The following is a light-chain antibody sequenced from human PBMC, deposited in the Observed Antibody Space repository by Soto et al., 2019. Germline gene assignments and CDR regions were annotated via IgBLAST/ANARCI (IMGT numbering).Light chain of an antibody. J-gene: IGKJ2*01. CDR2: KAS. CDR1: QSISGW. Sequence: DVQMTQSPSTLSASVGDRVTITCRASQSISGWLAWYQQRPGTAPKLMIYKASTLETGVPSRFSGSGSGTEFTLTISNLQPDDFATYYCQQYNTYSFGQGTKVDIK. V-gene: IGKV1-5*03. CDR3: QQYNTYS.